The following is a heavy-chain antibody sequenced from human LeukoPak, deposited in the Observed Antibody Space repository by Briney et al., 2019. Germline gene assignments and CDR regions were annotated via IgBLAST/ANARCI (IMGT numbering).Heavy chain of an antibody. V-gene: IGHV4-28*05. D-gene: IGHD5-18*01. CDR1: GYSISSSNG. CDR2: IYYSGSI. J-gene: IGHJ4*02. CDR3: ARSDTAILAFDY. Sequence: PSETLSLTCAVSGYSISSSNGWGWIRQPPGKGLEWSGDIYYSGSIYYNPSLKSRVTMSVDTSKNQFSLKLSSVTAADTAVYYCARSDTAILAFDYWGQGTLVTVSS.